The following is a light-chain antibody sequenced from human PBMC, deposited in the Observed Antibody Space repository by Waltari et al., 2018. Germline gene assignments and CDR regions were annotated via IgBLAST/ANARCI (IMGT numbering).Light chain of an antibody. CDR3: SSYTISRTRV. Sequence: QSALTQPASVSGSPGQSIAISCTGTSRDIGAYNFVSWYQQPPGKAPKLMIHDVSNRPAGVSNRFSGSKSGNTASLTISGLQTEDEADYYCSSYTISRTRVFGGGTKLTVL. V-gene: IGLV2-14*03. CDR2: DVS. CDR1: SRDIGAYNF. J-gene: IGLJ3*02.